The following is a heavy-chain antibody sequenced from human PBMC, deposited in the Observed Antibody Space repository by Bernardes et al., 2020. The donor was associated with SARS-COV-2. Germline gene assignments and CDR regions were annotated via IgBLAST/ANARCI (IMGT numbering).Heavy chain of an antibody. V-gene: IGHV2-5*01. CDR1: GFSLKASGVA. Sequence: SGPTLVKPTEPRTLTCTVSGFSLKASGVAVGWIRHPPGKALEWLRVTYWNDDKRYRASLKSRLTITKDTSENQVVLRMTNMDPVDTATYYCAHRSYDVVTSYHGFDYWGQGTLVTVST. D-gene: IGHD3-9*01. CDR3: AHRSYDVVTSYHGFDY. CDR2: TYWNDDK. J-gene: IGHJ4*02.